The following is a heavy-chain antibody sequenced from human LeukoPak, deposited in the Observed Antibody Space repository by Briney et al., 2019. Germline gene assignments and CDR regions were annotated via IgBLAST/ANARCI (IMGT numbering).Heavy chain of an antibody. J-gene: IGHJ4*02. D-gene: IGHD3-10*01. CDR1: GGSISSYY. CDR3: ARGAYYYGSGSYYSPFDY. CDR2: IYYSGST. V-gene: IGHV4-59*01. Sequence: ETLSLTCTVSGGSISSYYWSWIRQPPGKGLEWIGYIYYSGSTNYNSSLKSRVTISVDTSKNQFSLKLSSVTAADTAVYYCARGAYYYGSGSYYSPFDYWGQGTLVTVSS.